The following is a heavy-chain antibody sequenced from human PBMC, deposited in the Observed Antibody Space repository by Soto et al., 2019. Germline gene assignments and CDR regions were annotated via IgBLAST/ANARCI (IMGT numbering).Heavy chain of an antibody. V-gene: IGHV4-59*08. CDR1: GGSISSYY. Sequence: QVQLQESGPGLVKPSETLSLTCTVSGGSISSYYWSWIRQPPGKGLEWIGYIYYSGSTNYNPSLKSRVTITVDTSKNQFSLKLSSVTAADTAVYYCARLNRARGCAYWGQGTLVTVSS. J-gene: IGHJ4*02. CDR3: ARLNRARGCAY. CDR2: IYYSGST.